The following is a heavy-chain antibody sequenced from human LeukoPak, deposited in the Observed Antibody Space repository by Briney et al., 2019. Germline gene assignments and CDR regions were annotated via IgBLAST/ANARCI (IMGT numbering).Heavy chain of an antibody. V-gene: IGHV4-59*01. CDR2: IYDSGTT. J-gene: IGHJ3*02. D-gene: IGHD3-10*01. CDR1: GDSITNYY. CDR3: ALPYFGAGVDAFDI. Sequence: SETLSLTCTVSGDSITNYYWTWIRQPPGKGLEWIGYIYDSGTTNYNPSLKSRITISEDTSKNQFSLSLRSVTAADTAVYYCALPYFGAGVDAFDIWGQGTRVAVSS.